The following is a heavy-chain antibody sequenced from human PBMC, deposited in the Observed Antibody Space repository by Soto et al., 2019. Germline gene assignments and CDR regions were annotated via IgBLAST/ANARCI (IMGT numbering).Heavy chain of an antibody. J-gene: IGHJ4*02. Sequence: GGSLRLSCAVSGFTFRSSPMSWVRRAPGKGLEWVSGINGGDDSEHYVDSVRGRFTIIRDNSKNLLHLQMNSLRAEDTAVYYCAKGLPYSIVVVITTFDYWGQGTLVTVSS. CDR1: GFTFRSSP. V-gene: IGHV3-23*01. CDR3: AKGLPYSIVVVITTFDY. CDR2: INGGDDSE. D-gene: IGHD3-22*01.